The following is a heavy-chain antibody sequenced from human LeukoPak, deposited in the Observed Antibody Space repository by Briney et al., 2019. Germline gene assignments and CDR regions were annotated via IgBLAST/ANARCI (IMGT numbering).Heavy chain of an antibody. D-gene: IGHD3-22*01. CDR3: ARVKTMIVVLQKVGRYFDY. Sequence: PGGSLRLSCAASGFTFSTYAMNWVRQAPGKGLEWVANIKQDGSEKYYVDSVKGRFTISRDNAKNSLYLQMNSLRAEDTAVYYCARVKTMIVVLQKVGRYFDYWGQGTLVTVSS. CDR2: IKQDGSEK. CDR1: GFTFSTYA. V-gene: IGHV3-7*01. J-gene: IGHJ4*02.